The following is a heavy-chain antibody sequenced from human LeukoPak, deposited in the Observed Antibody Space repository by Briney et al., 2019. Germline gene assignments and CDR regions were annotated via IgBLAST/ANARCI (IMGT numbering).Heavy chain of an antibody. V-gene: IGHV4-59*01. CDR2: IYYSGST. J-gene: IGHJ5*02. CDR3: ARGGRTNWFDP. Sequence: ASETLSLTCTVSGGSISSYYWSWIRQSPGKGLEWIGYIYYSGSTNYNPSLKSRVTISVDTSKNQFSLKLSSVTAADTAVYYCARGGRTNWFDPWGQGTLVTVSS. CDR1: GGSISSYY.